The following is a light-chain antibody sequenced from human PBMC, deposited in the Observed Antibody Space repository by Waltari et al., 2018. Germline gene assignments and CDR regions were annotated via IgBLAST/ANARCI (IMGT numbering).Light chain of an antibody. J-gene: IGLJ3*02. V-gene: IGLV4-60*03. CDR2: VEGNGRY. Sequence: QPVLTQSSSSSASLGSPVQLPCTLRSGHKTYILAWHQRQPGTAPRHLMKVEGNGRYKKGSGVPDRFSGSSSGADRYLTISNIQSEDEADYYCETWDINTPGVFGGGTKLTVL. CDR3: ETWDINTPGV. CDR1: SGHKTYI.